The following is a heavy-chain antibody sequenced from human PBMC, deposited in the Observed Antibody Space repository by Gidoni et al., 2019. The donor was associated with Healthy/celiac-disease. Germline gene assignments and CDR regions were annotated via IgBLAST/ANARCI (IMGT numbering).Heavy chain of an antibody. J-gene: IGHJ6*02. CDR2: INHSGST. CDR3: ARAQTGYSSGSLRGYYYYYYGMDV. CDR1: GGSFSGYY. D-gene: IGHD6-19*01. V-gene: IGHV4-34*01. Sequence: QVQLQQWGAGLLKPSETLSLTCAVYGGSFSGYYWSWIRQPPGKGLEWIGEINHSGSTNYNPSLKSRVTISVDTSKNQFSLKLSSVTAADTAVYYCARAQTGYSSGSLRGYYYYYYGMDVWGQGTTVTVSS.